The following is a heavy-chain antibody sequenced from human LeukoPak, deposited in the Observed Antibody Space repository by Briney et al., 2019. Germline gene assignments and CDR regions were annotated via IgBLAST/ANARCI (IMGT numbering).Heavy chain of an antibody. D-gene: IGHD6-13*01. CDR1: GGSISSYY. CDR2: IYYSGST. CDR3: ARHGDQYSSSWTSDWFDP. Sequence: PSETLSLTCTVSGGSISSYYWSWIRQPPGKGLEWIGYIYYSGSTNYNPSLKSRVTISVDTSKNQFSLKLSSVTPADTAVYYCARHGDQYSSSWTSDWFDPWGQGTLVTVSS. V-gene: IGHV4-59*08. J-gene: IGHJ5*02.